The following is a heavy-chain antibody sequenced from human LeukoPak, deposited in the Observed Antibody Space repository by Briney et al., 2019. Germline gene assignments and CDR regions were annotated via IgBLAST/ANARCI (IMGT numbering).Heavy chain of an antibody. V-gene: IGHV3-33*01. D-gene: IGHD2-2*02. CDR2: IWYDGSNK. Sequence: GGSLRLSCAASGFTFSGYDMHWVRQAPGKGLEWVAVIWYDGSNKYYADSVKGRFTISRDNSKNTLYLQMNSLRAEDTAVYYCARALIPYYYYGMDVWGQGTTVTVSS. J-gene: IGHJ6*02. CDR3: ARALIPYYYYGMDV. CDR1: GFTFSGYD.